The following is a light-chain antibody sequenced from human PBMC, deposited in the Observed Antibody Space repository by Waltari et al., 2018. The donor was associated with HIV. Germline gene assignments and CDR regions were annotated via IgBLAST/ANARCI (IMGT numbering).Light chain of an antibody. CDR2: HDS. CDR1: NMGRRS. V-gene: IGLV3-21*04. Sequence: YVLTQAPSESVAPGQTARTSCGGDNMGRRSSHWYQQKPGQAPALVIDHDSERPSGIPERFSGSNSGNTATLTISGVEAGDEAHYYCQVWDSLSEQILFGGGTRLTVL. J-gene: IGLJ2*01. CDR3: QVWDSLSEQIL.